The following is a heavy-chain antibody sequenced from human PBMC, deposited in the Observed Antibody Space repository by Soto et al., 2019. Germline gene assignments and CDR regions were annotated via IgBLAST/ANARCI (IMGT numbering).Heavy chain of an antibody. D-gene: IGHD6-6*01. J-gene: IGHJ6*02. Sequence: SETLSLTCAVSGGSISSSNWWSWVCQPPGKGLEWIGEIYHSGSTNYNPSLKSRVTISVDKSKNQFSLKLSSVTAADTAVYYCARGGIAARYYYYGMDVWGQGTTVTVSS. CDR3: ARGGIAARYYYYGMDV. V-gene: IGHV4-4*02. CDR1: GGSISSSNW. CDR2: IYHSGST.